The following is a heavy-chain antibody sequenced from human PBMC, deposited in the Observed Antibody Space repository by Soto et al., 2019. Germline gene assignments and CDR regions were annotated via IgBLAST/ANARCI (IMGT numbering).Heavy chain of an antibody. J-gene: IGHJ6*02. Sequence: GGSLRLSCAASGFTFSSYAMSWVRQAPGKGLEWVSAISGSGGSTYYADSVKGRFTISRDNSKNTLYLQMNSLRAEDTAVYYCAKVYDSSGYYYPGYYYGMDVWGQGTTVTVSS. CDR1: GFTFSSYA. CDR3: AKVYDSSGYYYPGYYYGMDV. D-gene: IGHD3-22*01. V-gene: IGHV3-23*01. CDR2: ISGSGGST.